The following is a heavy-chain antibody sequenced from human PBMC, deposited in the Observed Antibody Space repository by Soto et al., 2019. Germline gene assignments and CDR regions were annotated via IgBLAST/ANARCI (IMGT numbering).Heavy chain of an antibody. CDR1: GFTFSSYG. V-gene: IGHV3-33*01. D-gene: IGHD3-3*01. CDR2: IWYDGSNK. CDR3: ARVQKDDFWSGHNADAFDS. Sequence: PGGSLRLSCAASGFTFSSYGMHWVRQAPGKGLEWVAVIWYDGSNKYYADSVKGRFTISRDNSKNTLYLQMNSLRAEDTAVYYCARVQKDDFWSGHNADAFDSWGQGTRVTVSS. J-gene: IGHJ3*02.